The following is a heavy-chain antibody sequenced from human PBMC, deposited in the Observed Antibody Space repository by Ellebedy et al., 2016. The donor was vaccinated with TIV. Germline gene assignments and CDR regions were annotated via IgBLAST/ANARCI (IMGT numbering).Heavy chain of an antibody. J-gene: IGHJ4*02. D-gene: IGHD4-23*01. CDR2: IDYSGST. CDR1: GGSISSYY. V-gene: IGHV4-59*08. CDR3: ARRVYGGYIDY. Sequence: MPSETLSLTCTVSGGSISSYYWSWIRQPPGKGLEWIGYIDYSGSTNYNPSLKSRVTISANTSKNQLSLKLNSVTAADTAVYYCARRVYGGYIDYWGQGTLVTVSS.